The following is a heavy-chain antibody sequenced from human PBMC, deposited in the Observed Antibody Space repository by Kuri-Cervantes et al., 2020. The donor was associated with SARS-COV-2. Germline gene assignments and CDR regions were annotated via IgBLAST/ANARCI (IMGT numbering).Heavy chain of an antibody. J-gene: IGHJ3*02. CDR1: GFTFSSYA. CDR2: ISYDGSNK. V-gene: IGHV3-30*04. D-gene: IGHD7-27*01. Sequence: GGSLRLSCAASGFTFSSYAMHWVRQAPGKGLEWVAVISYDGSNKYYADSVKGRFTISRDNSKNTLYLQMNSLRAEDTAVYYCARDGDDPTGERALGIWGQGTMVTVSS. CDR3: ARDGDDPTGERALGI.